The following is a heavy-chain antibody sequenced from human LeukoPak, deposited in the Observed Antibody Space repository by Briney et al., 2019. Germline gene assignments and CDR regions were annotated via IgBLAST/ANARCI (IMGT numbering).Heavy chain of an antibody. D-gene: IGHD3-16*01. Sequence: SETLSLTCTVSGGSISTYYWTWVRQPPGKGLEWIGYIYYSGSTNYNPSLKSRVTISVDTSKNKFSLKLSSVTAADTAVYYCATGHLPYAPFDYWGQGTLVTVSS. V-gene: IGHV4-59*12. CDR2: IYYSGST. J-gene: IGHJ4*02. CDR3: ATGHLPYAPFDY. CDR1: GGSISTYY.